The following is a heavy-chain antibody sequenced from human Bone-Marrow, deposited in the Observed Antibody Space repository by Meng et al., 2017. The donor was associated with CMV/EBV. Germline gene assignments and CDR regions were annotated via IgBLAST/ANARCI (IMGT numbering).Heavy chain of an antibody. Sequence: VQIGLETQKPCASVKCAFKASGYTLTDYYIHWVRQAPGQWLEWMGWINPSDDTNYAQNFQGRVTMTRDMSINTVYMELSRLTSDDTAVYYCARSSGWSRFDHWGQGTLVTVSS. CDR3: ARSSGWSRFDH. V-gene: IGHV1-2*02. D-gene: IGHD6-19*01. CDR2: INPSDDT. J-gene: IGHJ4*02. CDR1: GYTLTDYY.